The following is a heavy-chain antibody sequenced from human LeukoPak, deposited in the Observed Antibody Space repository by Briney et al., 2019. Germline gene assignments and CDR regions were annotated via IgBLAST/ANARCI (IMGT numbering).Heavy chain of an antibody. V-gene: IGHV4-59*01. CDR2: IYYSGST. J-gene: IGHJ4*02. D-gene: IGHD3-22*01. CDR1: GGSISSYY. Sequence: SESLSLTWTVSGGSISSYYWSWIRQPPGKGLEWIGYIYYSGSTNYNPSLKSRVTISVDTSKNQFSLKLSSVTAADTAVYYCARDDSSGYYFDYWGQGTLVTVSS. CDR3: ARDDSSGYYFDY.